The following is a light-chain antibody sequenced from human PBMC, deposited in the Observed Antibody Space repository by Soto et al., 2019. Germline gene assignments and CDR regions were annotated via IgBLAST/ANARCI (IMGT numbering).Light chain of an antibody. V-gene: IGKV4-1*01. CDR2: WAS. J-gene: IGKJ2*01. Sequence: DIVMIQSPDSLAVSLGERATINCKSSQKVLYSSNNENYLAWFQQKPGQPPKLLIYWASTRESGVPDRFSGSGSGTDFTLTISSLQAEDVAVYYCQQYYSTPYTFGQGTKLEIK. CDR1: QKVLYSSNNENY. CDR3: QQYYSTPYT.